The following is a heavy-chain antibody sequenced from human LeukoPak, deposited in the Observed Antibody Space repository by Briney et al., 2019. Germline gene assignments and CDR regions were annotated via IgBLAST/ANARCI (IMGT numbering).Heavy chain of an antibody. CDR1: GGSISSYY. Sequence: SETLSLTCTVSGGSISSYYWNWIRQPPGKGLEWIGYIYYTGDSNYNPSLKSRVTISIDTSKNQFSLKLSSVTAADTAVYYCAGDTSGSDFWGRGTLVTVSS. CDR2: IYYTGDS. D-gene: IGHD3-10*01. V-gene: IGHV4-59*01. J-gene: IGHJ4*02. CDR3: AGDTSGSDF.